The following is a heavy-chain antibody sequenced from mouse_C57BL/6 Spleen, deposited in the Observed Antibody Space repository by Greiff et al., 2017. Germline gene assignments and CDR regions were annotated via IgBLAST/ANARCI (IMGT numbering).Heavy chain of an antibody. CDR1: GFNIKDYY. D-gene: IGHD1-1*01. Sequence: VQLQQSGAELVKPGASVKLSCTASGFNIKDYYMHWVKQRTEQGLEWIGRIDPEDGETKYAPTFQGKATITADTSSNTAYLQLSSLTSEDTAVYYCARKGTTVVAGDWYFDVWGTGTTVTVSS. J-gene: IGHJ1*03. CDR3: ARKGTTVVAGDWYFDV. V-gene: IGHV14-2*01. CDR2: IDPEDGET.